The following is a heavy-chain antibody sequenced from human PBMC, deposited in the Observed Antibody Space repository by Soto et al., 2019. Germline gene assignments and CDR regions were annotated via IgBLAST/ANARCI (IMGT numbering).Heavy chain of an antibody. D-gene: IGHD2-8*01. CDR1: GGSISRSDYY. CDR3: ARDQSHAYHGMDV. V-gene: IGHV4-30-4*01. CDR2: IYYSGNT. Sequence: QVQLQESGPGLVKPSQTLSLTCTVSGGSISRSDYYWSWIRQPPGKGLEWIGYIYYSGNTYYNPSLKSRVTISVYTSKNQFSLKVSSVTAADTAVYYCARDQSHAYHGMDVWGQGTTVTVSS. J-gene: IGHJ6*02.